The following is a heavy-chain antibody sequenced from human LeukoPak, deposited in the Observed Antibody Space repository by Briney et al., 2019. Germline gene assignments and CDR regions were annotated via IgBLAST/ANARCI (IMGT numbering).Heavy chain of an antibody. V-gene: IGHV3-33*08. CDR3: ARDGSKSLPAIEQNWFDP. Sequence: GGSLRLSCAASGFPFSSSAMSWVRQAPGKGLEWVAVMWYDGSNKYYADSVKGRFTISRDNSKNTLYLQMNSLRAEDTAVYYCARDGSKSLPAIEQNWFDPWGQGTLVTVSS. J-gene: IGHJ5*02. CDR1: GFPFSSSA. D-gene: IGHD5-12*01. CDR2: MWYDGSNK.